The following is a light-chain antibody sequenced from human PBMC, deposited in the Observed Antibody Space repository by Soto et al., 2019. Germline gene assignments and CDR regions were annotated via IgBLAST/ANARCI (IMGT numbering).Light chain of an antibody. CDR2: SAS. CDR1: QDISVY. Sequence: DIQMTQSPSSLSASVGDRVTITCRASQDISVYLAWYQQKPGKVPKLLIYSASTLQSGVPSRFSGSGSGTDFTLTISSLQPEDVATYYCQQSYSTPWTFGQGTKVEIK. J-gene: IGKJ1*01. CDR3: QQSYSTPWT. V-gene: IGKV1-27*01.